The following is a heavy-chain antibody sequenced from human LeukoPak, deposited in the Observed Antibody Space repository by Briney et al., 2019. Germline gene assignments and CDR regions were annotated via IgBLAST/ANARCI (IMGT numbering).Heavy chain of an antibody. V-gene: IGHV3-11*04. J-gene: IGHJ4*02. CDR2: SSSTGNII. D-gene: IGHD2-2*01. CDR1: GFTFSDYY. CDR3: ARDPLIGSTYTTAWGY. Sequence: PGGSLRLSCAASGFTFSDYYMTWIRQAPGKGLEWVSYSSSTGNIIFYADSVKGRFTISRDNAKNSPYLQMNSLRAEDTAVYYCARDPLIGSTYTTAWGYWGQGTLVTVSS.